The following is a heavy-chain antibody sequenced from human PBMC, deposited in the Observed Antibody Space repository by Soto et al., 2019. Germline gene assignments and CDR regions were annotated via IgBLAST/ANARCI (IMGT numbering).Heavy chain of an antibody. CDR3: ASYDCRSGRCYFDP. J-gene: IGHJ5*02. Sequence: SETLSLTCAVQIGSFSDYYWSWIRQPPGKGLEWIGEIDHSGRTKSNPSLKSRVAISVDMSKNQISLKLTSVTATDTAVYYCASYDCRSGRCYFDPWYPGILVT. CDR2: IDHSGRT. D-gene: IGHD2-15*01. CDR1: IGSFSDYY. V-gene: IGHV4-34*01.